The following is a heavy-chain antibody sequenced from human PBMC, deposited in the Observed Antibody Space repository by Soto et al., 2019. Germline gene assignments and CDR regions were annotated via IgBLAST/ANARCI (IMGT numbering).Heavy chain of an antibody. CDR3: TTEVDIVVVPSAAWFGP. D-gene: IGHD2-2*01. V-gene: IGHV3-15*07. CDR2: IKSKTDGGTT. CDR1: GFTFSNAW. Sequence: PGGSLRLSCVASGFTFSNAWMNWVRQAPGKGLEWVGRIKSKTDGGTTDYAAPVKGRFTISRDDSKNTLYLQMNRLKIEDTAVYYCTTEVDIVVVPSAAWFGPWGQGTLVTVSS. J-gene: IGHJ5*02.